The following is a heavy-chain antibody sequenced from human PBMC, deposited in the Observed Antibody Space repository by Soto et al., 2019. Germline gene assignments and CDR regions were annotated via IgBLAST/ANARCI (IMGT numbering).Heavy chain of an antibody. CDR3: ARDYDSSGYPRYYFDY. V-gene: IGHV3-33*01. Sequence: QVQLVESGGGVVQPGRSLRLSCAASGFTFSSYGMHWVRQAPGKRLEWVAVIWYDGSNKYYADSVKGRFTISRDNSKNTLYLQMNSLRADDTAVYYCARDYDSSGYPRYYFDYRGQGTLVTVSS. J-gene: IGHJ4*02. CDR1: GFTFSSYG. CDR2: IWYDGSNK. D-gene: IGHD3-22*01.